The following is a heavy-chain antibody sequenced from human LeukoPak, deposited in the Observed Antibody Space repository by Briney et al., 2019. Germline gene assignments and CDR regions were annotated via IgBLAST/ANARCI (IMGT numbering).Heavy chain of an antibody. CDR3: ARSSRSGYYYTPFDY. CDR2: IIPIFGTA. J-gene: IGHJ4*02. D-gene: IGHD3-22*01. V-gene: IGHV1-69*05. CDR1: GGTFSSYA. Sequence: GSSVKVSCEASGGTFSSYAISWVRQAPGQGLEWMGRIIPIFGTANYAQKFQGRVTITTDESTSTAYMELSSLRSVDTAVYYCARSSRSGYYYTPFDYWGQGTLVTVSS.